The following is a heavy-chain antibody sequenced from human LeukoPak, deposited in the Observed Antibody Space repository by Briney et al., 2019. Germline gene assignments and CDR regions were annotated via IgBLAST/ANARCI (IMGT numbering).Heavy chain of an antibody. CDR1: GGSISSGGYY. CDR3: ARDRVITPPYYYYMDV. CDR2: IYYSGST. J-gene: IGHJ6*03. V-gene: IGHV4-31*03. D-gene: IGHD3-22*01. Sequence: SQTLSLTCTVSGGSISSGGYYWSWIRQHPGKDLEWIGYIYYSGSTYYNPSLKSRVTISVDTSKNQFSLKLSSVTAADTAVYYRARDRVITPPYYYYMDVWGKGTTVTVSS.